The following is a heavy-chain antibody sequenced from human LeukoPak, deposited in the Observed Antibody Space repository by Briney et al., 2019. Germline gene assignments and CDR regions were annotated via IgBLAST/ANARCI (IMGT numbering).Heavy chain of an antibody. CDR2: ISGSGGST. Sequence: GGSLRLSCAASGLTFSSYAMSWVRQAPGKGLEWVSAISGSGGSTYYADSVKGRFTISRDNSKNTLYLQMNSLRAEDTAVYYCAKAMVRGVIPEFDYWGQGTLVTVSS. V-gene: IGHV3-23*01. CDR3: AKAMVRGVIPEFDY. D-gene: IGHD3-10*01. J-gene: IGHJ4*02. CDR1: GLTFSSYA.